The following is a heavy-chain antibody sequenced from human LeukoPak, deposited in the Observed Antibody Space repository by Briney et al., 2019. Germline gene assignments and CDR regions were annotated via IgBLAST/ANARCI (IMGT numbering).Heavy chain of an antibody. CDR2: ISGSGDST. D-gene: IGHD4-11*01. Sequence: GGSLRLSCADSGFTFGSYAMSWVRQAPGKGLEWVSGISGSGDSTYYADSVKGRFTISRDNSKNTLYLQMNSLRAEDTAVYYCAKVGAYRATDYWGQGTLVTVSS. V-gene: IGHV3-23*01. J-gene: IGHJ4*02. CDR3: AKVGAYRATDY. CDR1: GFTFGSYA.